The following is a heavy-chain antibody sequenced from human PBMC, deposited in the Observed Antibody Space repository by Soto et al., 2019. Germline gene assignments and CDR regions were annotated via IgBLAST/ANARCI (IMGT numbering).Heavy chain of an antibody. CDR3: ARDLRGDVVVVAATSDY. Sequence: VQLVESGGGLVKPGGSLRLSCAASGFTFSSYSMNWVRQAPGKGLEWVSSISSSSSYIYYADSVKGRFTISRDNAKNSLYLQMNSLRAEDTAVYYCARDLRGDVVVVAATSDYWGQGTLVTVSS. CDR2: ISSSSSYI. CDR1: GFTFSSYS. D-gene: IGHD2-15*01. J-gene: IGHJ4*02. V-gene: IGHV3-21*01.